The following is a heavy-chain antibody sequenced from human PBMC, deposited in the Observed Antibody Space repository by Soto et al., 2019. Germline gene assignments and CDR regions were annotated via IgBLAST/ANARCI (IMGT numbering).Heavy chain of an antibody. CDR3: SRDDSDWFFN. CDR1: GFTFSSYA. CDR2: ISSNGGST. J-gene: IGHJ4*02. D-gene: IGHD3-9*01. V-gene: IGHV3-64*01. Sequence: PGGSLRLSCAASGFTFSSYAMHWVRQAPGKGLEYVSAISSNGGSTYYANSVKGRFTISRDNSKNTLYLQMGSLRAEDMAVYYCSRDDSDWFFNWGRGTLVTVSS.